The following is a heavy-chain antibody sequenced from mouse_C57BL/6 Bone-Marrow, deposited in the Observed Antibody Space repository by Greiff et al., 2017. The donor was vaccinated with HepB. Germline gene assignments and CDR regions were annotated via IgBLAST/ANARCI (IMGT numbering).Heavy chain of an antibody. Sequence: VQLQQPGAELVKPGASVKLSCKASGYTFTSYWMHWVKQRPGQGLEWIGMIHPNSGSTNYNEKFKSKATLPVDKSSSTAYMQLSSLTSEDSAVYYCARERDYYGSSPFAYWGQGTLVTVSA. J-gene: IGHJ3*01. CDR3: ARERDYYGSSPFAY. CDR1: GYTFTSYW. V-gene: IGHV1-64*01. D-gene: IGHD1-1*01. CDR2: IHPNSGST.